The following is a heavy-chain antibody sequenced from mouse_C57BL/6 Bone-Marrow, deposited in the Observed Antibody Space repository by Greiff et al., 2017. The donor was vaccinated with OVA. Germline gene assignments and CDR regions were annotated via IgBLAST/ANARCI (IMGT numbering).Heavy chain of an antibody. J-gene: IGHJ4*01. D-gene: IGHD1-1*01. V-gene: IGHV5-9-1*02. Sequence: EVMLVESGEGLVKPGGSLKLSCAASGFTFSSYAMSWVRQTPEKRLEWVAYISSGGDYIYYADTVKGRFTISRDNARNTLYLQMSSLKSEDTAMYYCTRRGTTVKGYAMDYWGQGTSVTVSS. CDR3: TRRGTTVKGYAMDY. CDR1: GFTFSSYA. CDR2: ISSGGDYI.